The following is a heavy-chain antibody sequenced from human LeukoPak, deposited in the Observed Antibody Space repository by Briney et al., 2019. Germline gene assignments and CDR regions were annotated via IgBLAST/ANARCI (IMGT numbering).Heavy chain of an antibody. J-gene: IGHJ3*02. Sequence: SSETLSLTCSVSGVPLCIFFGSWIAQPPGERVEGYGYIYYSGSTNYTPSLKSRVTIFVDTHKQQFPLYLISVPAVHSRVYYCASTNYNRSHTSLDTISIDTSNNPFSLNQSPVTAADTAVYYWARACSGGSCCDDAFDTWGQGTMVTVSS. CDR1: GVPLCIFF. CDR3: ASTNYNRSHTSLDTISIDTSNNPFSLNQSPVTAADTAVYYWARACSGGSCCDDAFDT. CDR2: IYYSGST. D-gene: IGHD2-8*01. V-gene: IGHV4-59*12.